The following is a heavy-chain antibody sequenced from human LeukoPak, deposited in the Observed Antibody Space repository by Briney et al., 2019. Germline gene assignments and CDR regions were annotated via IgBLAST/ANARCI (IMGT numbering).Heavy chain of an antibody. Sequence: GGSLRLSCAASGFTVSSNYMSWVRQAPGKGLEWVSSISSSSSYIYYADSVKGRFTISRDNAKNSLYLQMNSLRAEDTAVYYCARESLGGGFDYWGQGTLVTVSS. J-gene: IGHJ4*02. CDR1: GFTVSSNY. CDR3: ARESLGGGFDY. D-gene: IGHD1-26*01. CDR2: ISSSSSYI. V-gene: IGHV3-21*01.